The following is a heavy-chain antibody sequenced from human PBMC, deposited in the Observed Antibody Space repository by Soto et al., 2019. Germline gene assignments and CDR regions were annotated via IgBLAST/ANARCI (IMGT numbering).Heavy chain of an antibody. V-gene: IGHV3-7*03. CDR3: VSDGDVSRGFESFPPFNH. Sequence: PGGSLRLSCVASEFSISPYWMSWVRQAPGKGLEWVANIKEDGSAARYVDSARDRFLISRDNTKNSLYLQMTNLRAEDTAIYYCVSDGDVSRGFESFPPFNHWGRGTRVTVSS. D-gene: IGHD2-21*01. CDR2: IKEDGSAA. CDR1: EFSISPYW. J-gene: IGHJ1*01.